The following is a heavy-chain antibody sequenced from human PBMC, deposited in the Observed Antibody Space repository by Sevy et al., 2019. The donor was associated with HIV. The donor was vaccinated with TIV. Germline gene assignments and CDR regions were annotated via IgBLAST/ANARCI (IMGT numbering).Heavy chain of an antibody. CDR3: ARIGMGQNYATARWY. V-gene: IGHV3-30-3*01. Sequence: GGSLRLSCAVSGFTFSRYAMHWVRQAPGKGLEWVAVMSYDGGNKYYADSVKGRFTISRDNSKNTLFLHMNSLRAEDTAVYYSARIGMGQNYATARWYWGQGTLVTVSS. J-gene: IGHJ4*02. D-gene: IGHD2-2*01. CDR1: GFTFSRYA. CDR2: MSYDGGNK.